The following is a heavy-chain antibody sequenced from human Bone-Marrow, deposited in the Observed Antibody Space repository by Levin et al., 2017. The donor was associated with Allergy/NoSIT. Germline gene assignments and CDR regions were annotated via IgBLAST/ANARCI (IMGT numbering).Heavy chain of an antibody. D-gene: IGHD6-19*01. Sequence: GESLKISCAASGFTFSDHYMDWVRQAPGKGLEWVGRSRNKANSYTTEYAASVKGRFTISRDDSKNSLYLQMNSLKTEDTAVYYCARVKSGYSSGWYLFDWGQGTLVTVSS. V-gene: IGHV3-72*01. CDR2: SRNKANSYTT. J-gene: IGHJ4*02. CDR1: GFTFSDHY. CDR3: ARVKSGYSSGWYLFD.